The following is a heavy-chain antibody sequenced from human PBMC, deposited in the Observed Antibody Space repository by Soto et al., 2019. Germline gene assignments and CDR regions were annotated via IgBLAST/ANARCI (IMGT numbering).Heavy chain of an antibody. CDR1: GGSISSYY. D-gene: IGHD4-17*01. J-gene: IGHJ4*02. CDR3: ASHWGDYVCDY. Sequence: PSETLSLTCTVSGGSISSYYWSWIRQPPGKGLEWIGYIYYSGSTNYNPSLKSRVTISVDTSKNQFSLKLSSVTAADTAVYYCASHWGDYVCDYRAQRTPVTGSS. V-gene: IGHV4-59*08. CDR2: IYYSGST.